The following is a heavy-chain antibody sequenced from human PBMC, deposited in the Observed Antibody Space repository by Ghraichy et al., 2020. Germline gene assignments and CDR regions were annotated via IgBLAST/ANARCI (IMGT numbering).Heavy chain of an antibody. Sequence: GGSLRLSCAASGFTFRNYGMHWVRQAPGKGLEWVGLISDDGSHSDYADSVKGRFTFSRDTSKNTLYLQVNSLRAEDTAVYYCARDGPNWNLDYCGQGTLVTVSS. J-gene: IGHJ4*02. CDR1: GFTFRNYG. V-gene: IGHV3-33*01. CDR2: ISDDGSHS. D-gene: IGHD4/OR15-4a*01. CDR3: ARDGPNWNLDY.